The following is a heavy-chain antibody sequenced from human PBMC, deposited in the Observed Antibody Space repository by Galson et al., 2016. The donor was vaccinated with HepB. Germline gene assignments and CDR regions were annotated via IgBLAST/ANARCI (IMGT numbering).Heavy chain of an antibody. CDR2: ISSSSSYI. D-gene: IGHD5-18*01. CDR1: GFTFSSYS. Sequence: SLRLSCAASGFTFSSYSMNWVRQAPGKGLEWVSSISSSSSYIYYADSVMGRFTISRDNAKNSLYLQMNSLRAEDTAVYYCARDWIPYYYYGMDVWGQGTTVTVSS. V-gene: IGHV3-21*01. J-gene: IGHJ6*02. CDR3: ARDWIPYYYYGMDV.